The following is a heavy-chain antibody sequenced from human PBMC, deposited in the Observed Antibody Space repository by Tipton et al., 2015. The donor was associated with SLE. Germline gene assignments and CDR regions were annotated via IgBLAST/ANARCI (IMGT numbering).Heavy chain of an antibody. V-gene: IGHV1-18*01. CDR1: GYTFTSYG. CDR2: ISAYNGNT. D-gene: IGHD1-1*01. J-gene: IGHJ6*03. CDR3: ARHELDELEPTGSYYYMDV. Sequence: QLVQSGPEVKKPGASVKVSCKASGYTFTSYGISWVRQAPGQGLEWMGWISAYNGNTNYAQKLQGRVTRTTDTSTSAAYMELRSLRSDDTAVYYCARHELDELEPTGSYYYMDVWGKGTTVTVSS.